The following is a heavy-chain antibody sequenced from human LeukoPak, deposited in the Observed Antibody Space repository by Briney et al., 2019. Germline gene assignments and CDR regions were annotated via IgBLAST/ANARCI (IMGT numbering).Heavy chain of an antibody. CDR3: ARERIS. CDR2: IRYDGSNK. Sequence: GGSLRLSCAASGFTFSSYWMSWVGKAPGKGLEWVAFIRYDGSNKYYADSVKGRFTISRDNSKNTLYLQMNSLRAEDTAVYYCARERISWGQGTLVTISS. J-gene: IGHJ4*02. V-gene: IGHV3-30*02. D-gene: IGHD2/OR15-2a*01. CDR1: GFTFSSYW.